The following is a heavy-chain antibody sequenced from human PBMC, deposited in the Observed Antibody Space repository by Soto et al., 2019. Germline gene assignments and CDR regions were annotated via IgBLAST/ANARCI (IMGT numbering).Heavy chain of an antibody. Sequence: GGSLRLSCAASGFTFSSYAMSWVRQAPGKGLEWVSAISGSGGSTYYADSVKGRFTISRDNSKNTLYLQMNSLRAEDTAVYYCAKDLTIITRTPGYFDYWGQGTLVTVSS. D-gene: IGHD1-20*01. CDR1: GFTFSSYA. J-gene: IGHJ4*02. CDR2: ISGSGGST. CDR3: AKDLTIITRTPGYFDY. V-gene: IGHV3-23*01.